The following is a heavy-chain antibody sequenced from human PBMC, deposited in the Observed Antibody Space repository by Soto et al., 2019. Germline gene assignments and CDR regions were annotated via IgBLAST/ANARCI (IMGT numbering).Heavy chain of an antibody. D-gene: IGHD6-19*01. V-gene: IGHV4-34*01. J-gene: IGHJ4*02. CDR1: GGSFSGYY. CDR2: INHSGST. Sequence: QVQLQQWGAGLLKPSETLSLTCAVYGGSFSGYYWSWIRQPPGKGLEWIGEINHSGSTNYNPSLKSRVTISVDTSKNQFSLKLSSVTAADTAVYYCARGDSSGLDYWGQGTLVTVSS. CDR3: ARGDSSGLDY.